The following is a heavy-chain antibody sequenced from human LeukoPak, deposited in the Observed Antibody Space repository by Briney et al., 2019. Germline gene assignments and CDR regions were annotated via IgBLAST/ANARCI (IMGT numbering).Heavy chain of an antibody. CDR1: GDSISGYF. CDR2: IYYSGST. V-gene: IGHV4-4*07. J-gene: IGHJ4*02. D-gene: IGHD3-10*01. Sequence: KSSETLSLTCTVSGDSISGYFWSWIRQPAGKGLEWIGRIYYSGSTNYNPSLKNRVTMSVDTSKNQFSLKLSSVTAADTAVYYCARGGGGERPLDYWGQGTLVTVSS. CDR3: ARGGGGERPLDY.